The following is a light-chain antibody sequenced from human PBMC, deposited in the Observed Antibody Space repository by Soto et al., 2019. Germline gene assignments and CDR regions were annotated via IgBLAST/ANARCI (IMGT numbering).Light chain of an antibody. CDR1: QSVSTN. CDR2: SVS. Sequence: EIVLTQPPATLSVSPGDRASLSCRASQSVSTNLAWYQHKPGQPPRLLFYSVSARASGVPARYSVSGSETDFNLTISSLQSEDLAVYYCQQHHSSARSFGQGTEVE. J-gene: IGKJ1*01. CDR3: QQHHSSARS. V-gene: IGKV3-15*01.